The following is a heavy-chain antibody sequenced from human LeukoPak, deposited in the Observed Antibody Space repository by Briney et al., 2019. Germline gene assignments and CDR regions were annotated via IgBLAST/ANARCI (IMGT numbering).Heavy chain of an antibody. CDR3: ARWYYYDSSGYYSDY. J-gene: IGHJ4*02. D-gene: IGHD3-22*01. CDR2: INPNSGGT. Sequence: GASVKVSCKASGYTFTGYYMHWVRQAPGQGLEWMGWINPNSGGTNYAQKFQGRVTMTRDTSISTAYMELSRLRSDDTAVYYCARWYYYDSSGYYSDYWGQGTLVTVSS. V-gene: IGHV1-2*02. CDR1: GYTFTGYY.